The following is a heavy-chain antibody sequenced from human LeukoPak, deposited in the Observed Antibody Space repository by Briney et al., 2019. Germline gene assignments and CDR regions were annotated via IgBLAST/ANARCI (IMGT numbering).Heavy chain of an antibody. CDR1: GGSISSYY. CDR2: IHTSGST. V-gene: IGHV4-4*07. J-gene: IGHJ4*02. Sequence: PSETLSLTCTVSGGSISSYYWSWIRQPAGKGLEWIGRIHTSGSTNYNPSLRSRVSMSVDTSKNQFSLKLSSVTAADTAVYYCARHAEGSSSWYPLDYWGQGTLVTVSS. CDR3: ARHAEGSSSWYPLDY. D-gene: IGHD6-13*01.